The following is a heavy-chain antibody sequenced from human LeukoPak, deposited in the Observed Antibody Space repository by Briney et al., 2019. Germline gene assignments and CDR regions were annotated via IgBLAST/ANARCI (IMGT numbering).Heavy chain of an antibody. D-gene: IGHD3-10*01. Sequence: SETLSLTCAVYGGSFSGYYWSWIRQPPGKGLEWIGEINHSGSTNYNPSLKSRVTISVDTSKNQFSLKLSSVTAADTAVYYCARLYYYGSGSPCFDYWGQGTLVTVSS. CDR2: INHSGST. V-gene: IGHV4-34*01. J-gene: IGHJ4*02. CDR1: GGSFSGYY. CDR3: ARLYYYGSGSPCFDY.